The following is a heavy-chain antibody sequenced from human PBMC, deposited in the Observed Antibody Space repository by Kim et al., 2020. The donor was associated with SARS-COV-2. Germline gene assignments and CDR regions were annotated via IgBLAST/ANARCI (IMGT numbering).Heavy chain of an antibody. Sequence: SVKVSCKASGGTFSSYAISWVRQAPGQGLEWMGGIIPIFGTANYAQKFQGRVTITADESTSTAYMELSSLRSEDTAVYYCARDRVGYYYDSSGYYYFDYWGQGTLVTVSS. CDR1: GGTFSSYA. V-gene: IGHV1-69*13. CDR3: ARDRVGYYYDSSGYYYFDY. J-gene: IGHJ4*02. D-gene: IGHD3-22*01. CDR2: IIPIFGTA.